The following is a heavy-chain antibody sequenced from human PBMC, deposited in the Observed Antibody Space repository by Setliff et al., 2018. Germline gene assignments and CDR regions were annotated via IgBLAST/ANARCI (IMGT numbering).Heavy chain of an antibody. V-gene: IGHV4-59*12. CDR3: ARDQGYCSGGRCYWTWLDS. J-gene: IGHJ5*01. CDR2: IYYSGST. D-gene: IGHD2-15*01. Sequence: SETLSLTCTVSGGSISSYYWSWIRQPPGKGLEWIGYIYYSGSTNYNPSLKSRVTISVDTSKNQFSLKLSSVTAADTAVYYCARDQGYCSGGRCYWTWLDSWAQGTLVTVSS. CDR1: GGSISSYY.